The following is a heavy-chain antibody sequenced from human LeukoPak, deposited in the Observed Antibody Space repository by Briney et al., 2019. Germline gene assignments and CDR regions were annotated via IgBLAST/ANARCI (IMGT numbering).Heavy chain of an antibody. CDR3: ARKDGGRDGMDV. D-gene: IGHD2-15*01. Sequence: ASVKVSCRASGYTFTDYYMHWVRQAPGQGLEWMGWLNPNTLVTKYAQHFQGRVSMTWDTSISTGYMDLHSLTSDDTAVHYCARKDGGRDGMDVWGQGTTVTVSS. CDR2: LNPNTLVT. J-gene: IGHJ6*02. CDR1: GYTFTDYY. V-gene: IGHV1-2*02.